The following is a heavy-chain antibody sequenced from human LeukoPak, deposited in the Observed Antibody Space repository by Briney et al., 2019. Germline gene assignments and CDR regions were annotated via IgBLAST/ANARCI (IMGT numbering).Heavy chain of an antibody. D-gene: IGHD6-13*01. CDR1: GFPFSSYS. CDR2: IKPDETTK. V-gene: IGHV3-7*03. Sequence: GGSLRLSCVASGFPFSSYSMTWVRQAPGKGLEWVANIKPDETTKFYVDSVKGRFTISRDNALNSLYLQMNSLRAEDTAIYYCARSIPYGTTWYGRSDYWGQGTLVTVSS. CDR3: ARSIPYGTTWYGRSDY. J-gene: IGHJ4*02.